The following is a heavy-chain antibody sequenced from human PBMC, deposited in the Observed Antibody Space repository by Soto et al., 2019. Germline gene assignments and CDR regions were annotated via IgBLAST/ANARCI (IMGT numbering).Heavy chain of an antibody. J-gene: IGHJ3*02. CDR1: GYTFTGYY. CDR2: INPNSGGT. V-gene: IGHV1-2*04. CDR3: AIRFLEWLTSDAFDI. Sequence: GASVKVSCKASGYTFTGYYMHWVRQAPGQGLEWMGWINPNSGGTNYAQKFQGWVTMTRGTSISTAYMELSSLISEDTAVYYCAIRFLEWLTSDAFDIWGQGTMVTVSS. D-gene: IGHD3-3*01.